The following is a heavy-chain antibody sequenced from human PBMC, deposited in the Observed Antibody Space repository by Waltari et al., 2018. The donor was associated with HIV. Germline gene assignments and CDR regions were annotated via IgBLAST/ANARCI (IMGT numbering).Heavy chain of an antibody. CDR3: ARERGSCRGGACEDFGMDV. CDR1: GFSFTSHT. Sequence: EVQLMESGGGLVRPGGSLRVTCVGSGFSFTSHTLNWVRQAPGKGLEGVSSYSSSSKYIYHGESMQGRFTISGDNSNTSLYLQMDRLRAEDTAVYYCARERGSCRGGACEDFGMDVWGQGTTVTVS. V-gene: IGHV3-21*02. CDR2: YSSSSKYI. D-gene: IGHD2-15*01. J-gene: IGHJ6*02.